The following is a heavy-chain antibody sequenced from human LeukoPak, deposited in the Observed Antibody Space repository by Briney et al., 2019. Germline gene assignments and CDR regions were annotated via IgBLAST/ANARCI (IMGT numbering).Heavy chain of an antibody. CDR1: GFTFSSYA. D-gene: IGHD4-11*01. V-gene: IGHV3-23*01. CDR3: AKDRATVTTVFATDGMDV. Sequence: PGGSVRLSCAASGFTFSSYAMSWVRQAPGKGLEWVSAISGSGGSTYYADSVKGRFTISRDNSKNTLYLQMNSLRAEDTAVYYCAKDRATVTTVFATDGMDVWGQGTTVTVSS. CDR2: ISGSGGST. J-gene: IGHJ6*02.